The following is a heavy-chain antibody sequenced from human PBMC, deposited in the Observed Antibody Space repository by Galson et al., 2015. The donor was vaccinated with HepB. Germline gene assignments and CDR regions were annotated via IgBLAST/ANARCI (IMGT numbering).Heavy chain of an antibody. Sequence: SETLSLTCSVSGGSISSYYWSWIRQPPGKGLEWIGYIYYSGSTDYNPSLKSRVTISVDMSKNQFSLKLSSVTAADTAVYYCARSRYTYGLSWFDPWGQGTLVTVSS. CDR1: GGSISSYY. V-gene: IGHV4-59*01. CDR3: ARSRYTYGLSWFDP. CDR2: IYYSGST. J-gene: IGHJ5*02. D-gene: IGHD5-18*01.